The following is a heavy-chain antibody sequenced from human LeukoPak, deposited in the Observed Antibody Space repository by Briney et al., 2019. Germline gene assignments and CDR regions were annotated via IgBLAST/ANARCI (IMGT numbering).Heavy chain of an antibody. CDR1: GGSISSYY. J-gene: IGHJ6*03. D-gene: IGHD2-15*01. Sequence: PSETLSLTCTVSGGSISSYYWSWIRQPAGKGLEWIGRIYTSGGTNYNPSLKSRVTMSVDTSKNQFSLKLSSVTAADTAVYYCARDGVVAATGPVGLAYYYYYMDVWGKGTTVTVSS. CDR3: ARDGVVAATGPVGLAYYYYYMDV. V-gene: IGHV4-4*07. CDR2: IYTSGGT.